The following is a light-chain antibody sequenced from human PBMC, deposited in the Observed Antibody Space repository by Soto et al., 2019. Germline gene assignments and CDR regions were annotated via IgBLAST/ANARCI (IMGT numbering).Light chain of an antibody. Sequence: QSVLTQPPSVSGAPGQRVTISCTGSSSNIGAGYDVHWYQQLPGTAPKLLIYSNSNRPSGVLDRFSGSKSGASASLAITGLQAEDEADYYCQAYDSSLRGYYVFGTGTKVTVL. V-gene: IGLV1-40*01. CDR1: SSNIGAGYD. J-gene: IGLJ1*01. CDR3: QAYDSSLRGYYV. CDR2: SNS.